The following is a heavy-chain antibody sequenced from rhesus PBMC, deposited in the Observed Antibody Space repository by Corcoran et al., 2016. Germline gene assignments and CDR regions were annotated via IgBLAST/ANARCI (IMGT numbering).Heavy chain of an antibody. J-gene: IGHJ6*01. D-gene: IGHD6-13*01. CDR2: INNGGGST. Sequence: EVQLVETGGGLVQPGGSLKLSCAASGFTFSSYGMSWVRQAPGKGLEWVSAINNGGGSTYEADSVKGRFTIYRDNSKNTLSLQMNSLRAEDTAVYYCAKDLYSSWSGLDSWGQGVVVTVSS. V-gene: IGHV3S5*01. CDR3: AKDLYSSWSGLDS. CDR1: GFTFSSYG.